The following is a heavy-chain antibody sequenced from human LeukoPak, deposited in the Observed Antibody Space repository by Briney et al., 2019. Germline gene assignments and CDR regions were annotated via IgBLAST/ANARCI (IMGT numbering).Heavy chain of an antibody. J-gene: IGHJ4*01. CDR3: ARVGSGSTYDY. D-gene: IGHD3-10*01. Sequence: GGSLRLSCAASGFTFDDYAMHWVRQAPGKGLVWVSRINSDGSNAAYADSVRGRFTISRDNAKNTLYLQMNSLRAEDTAVYYCARVGSGSTYDYWGQGTLVTVSS. CDR1: GFTFDDYA. V-gene: IGHV3-74*01. CDR2: INSDGSNA.